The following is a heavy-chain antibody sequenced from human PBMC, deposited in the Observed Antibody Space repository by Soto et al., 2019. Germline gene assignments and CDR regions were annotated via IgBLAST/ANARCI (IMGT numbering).Heavy chain of an antibody. J-gene: IGHJ5*02. D-gene: IGHD6-19*01. CDR1: GDSVSSNSAA. CDR3: AREGGSSGWSGRPRRNNWFDP. CDR2: TYYRSKWYN. Sequence: SQTLSLTCAISGDSVSSNSAAWNWNRQSPSRGLGWLGRTYYRSKWYNDYAVSVKSRITINPDTSKNQFSLQLNSVTPEDTAVYYCAREGGSSGWSGRPRRNNWFDPWGQGTLVTVSS. V-gene: IGHV6-1*01.